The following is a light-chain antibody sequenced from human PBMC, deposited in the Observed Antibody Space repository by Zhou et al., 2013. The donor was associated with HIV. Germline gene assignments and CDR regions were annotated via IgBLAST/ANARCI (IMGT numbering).Light chain of an antibody. CDR2: GAS. CDR3: QLYGRSPPYI. CDR1: QNISNTY. V-gene: IGKV3-20*01. J-gene: IGKJ2*01. Sequence: EIVLTQSPGTLSSSPGERVTLACRASQNISNTYLAWYQQKPGQPPRLLIYGASNRATGTPDRFSGSGSGTDLTLTISRLEPEDFAVYYCQLYGRSPPYIFGQGTNLEI.